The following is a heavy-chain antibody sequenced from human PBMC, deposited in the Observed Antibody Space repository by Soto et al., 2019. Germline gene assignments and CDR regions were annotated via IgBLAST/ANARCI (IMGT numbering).Heavy chain of an antibody. Sequence: KPWETLSLTCTVSGTSISSYYWSWIRQPPGKGLEWIANIHYSGTTNYNPSLASRVTLSVDTSKNQFSLKMTSVTAADRAMYFCARYNSYAIDYWGRGALVTVSS. CDR3: ARYNSYAIDY. CDR2: IHYSGTT. J-gene: IGHJ4*02. V-gene: IGHV4-59*01. CDR1: GTSISSYY. D-gene: IGHD2-8*01.